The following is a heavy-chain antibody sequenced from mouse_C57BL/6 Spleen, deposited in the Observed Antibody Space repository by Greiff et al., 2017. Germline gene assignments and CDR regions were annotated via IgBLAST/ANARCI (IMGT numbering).Heavy chain of an antibody. CDR1: GFTFSSYT. J-gene: IGHJ1*03. CDR2: ISGGGGNT. V-gene: IGHV5-9*01. Sequence: EVKVVESGGGLVKPGGSLKLSCAASGFTFSSYTMSWVRQTPEKRLEWVATISGGGGNTYYPDSVKGRFTISRDNAKNTLYLQMSSLRSEDTALYYCAREDLGYYGNYGYFDVWGTGTTVTVSS. CDR3: AREDLGYYGNYGYFDV. D-gene: IGHD2-1*01.